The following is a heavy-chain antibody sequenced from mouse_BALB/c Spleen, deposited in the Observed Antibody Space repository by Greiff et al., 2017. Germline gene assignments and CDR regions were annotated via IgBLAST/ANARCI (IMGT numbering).Heavy chain of an antibody. CDR2: IYPYNGGT. CDR3: ARLGPLYFDY. CDR1: GYTFTDYN. J-gene: IGHJ2*01. Sequence: VQLKESGPELVKPGASVKISCKASGYTFTDYNMHWVKQSHGKSLEWIGYIYPYNGGTGYNQKFKSKATLTVDNSSSTAYMELRSLTSEDSAVYYCARLGPLYFDYWGQGTTLTVSS. D-gene: IGHD4-1*01. V-gene: IGHV1S29*02.